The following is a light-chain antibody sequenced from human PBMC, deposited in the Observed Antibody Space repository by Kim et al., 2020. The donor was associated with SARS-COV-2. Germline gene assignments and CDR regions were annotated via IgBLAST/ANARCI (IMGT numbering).Light chain of an antibody. CDR2: KAS. J-gene: IGKJ2*01. Sequence: TLSASVGDRVTITCRARQSISSWLAWYQQKPGKAPKLLIYKASSLESGVPSRFSGSGSGTEFTLTISSLQPDDFATYYCQQYNSYSFGQGTKLEI. V-gene: IGKV1-5*03. CDR1: QSISSW. CDR3: QQYNSYS.